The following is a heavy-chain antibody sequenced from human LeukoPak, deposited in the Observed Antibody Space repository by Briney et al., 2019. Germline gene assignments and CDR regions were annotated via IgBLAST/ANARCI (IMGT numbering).Heavy chain of an antibody. D-gene: IGHD6-13*01. V-gene: IGHV4-59*08. CDR3: ARLSRGAGAAKTFDY. Sequence: SETLSLTCTLSGGSLSSYHWSWFRQPPGKGLEWMGHVFYTGKAVYNPSLTGRVTISVDTSKNQFSLRLASVTAADTAVYYCARLSRGAGAAKTFDYWGQGILVTVSS. CDR2: VFYTGKA. CDR1: GGSLSSYH. J-gene: IGHJ4*02.